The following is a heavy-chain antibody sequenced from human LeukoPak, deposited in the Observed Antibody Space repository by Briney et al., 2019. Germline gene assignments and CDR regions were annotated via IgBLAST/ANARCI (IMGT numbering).Heavy chain of an antibody. CDR2: IYYSGST. J-gene: IGHJ4*02. D-gene: IGHD3-10*01. V-gene: IGHV4-59*01. CDR1: GGSISSYY. Sequence: PSETLSLTCTVSGGSISSYYWSWIRQPPGKGLEWIGYIYYSGSTNYNPSLKSRVTISVDTSKNQFPLKLSSVTAADTAVYYCARVCRDYYGSGSYCWDYWGQGTLVTVSS. CDR3: ARVCRDYYGSGSYCWDY.